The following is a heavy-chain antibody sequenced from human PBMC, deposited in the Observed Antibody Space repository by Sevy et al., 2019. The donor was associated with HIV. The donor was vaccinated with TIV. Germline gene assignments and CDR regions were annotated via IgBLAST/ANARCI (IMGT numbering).Heavy chain of an antibody. CDR3: AKTMIAARQSVGVLDY. CDR1: GFTFSSYG. V-gene: IGHV3-30*18. J-gene: IGHJ4*02. CDR2: ISYDGSNK. D-gene: IGHD6-6*01. Sequence: GGSLRLSCAASGFTFSSYGMHWVRQAPGKGLEWVAVISYDGSNKYYADSVKGRFTISRDNSKNTLYLQMNSLRAEDTAVYYCAKTMIAARQSVGVLDYWGQGTLVTVSS.